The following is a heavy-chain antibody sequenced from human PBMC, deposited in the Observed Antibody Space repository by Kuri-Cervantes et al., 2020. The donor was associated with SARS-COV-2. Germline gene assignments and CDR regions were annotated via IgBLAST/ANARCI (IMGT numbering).Heavy chain of an antibody. V-gene: IGHV3-33*07. CDR2: IWYDGSNK. Sequence: GESLKISCAASGFLFSNYGMFWVRQAPGKGLEWVAVIWYDGSNKFYADSVKGRFSISRDNSKNTLYLQMNSLRAEDTAVYYFARGRGSYYFYYYGMDVWGQGTTVTVSS. CDR3: ARGRGSYYFYYYGMDV. CDR1: GFLFSNYG. J-gene: IGHJ6*02. D-gene: IGHD1-26*01.